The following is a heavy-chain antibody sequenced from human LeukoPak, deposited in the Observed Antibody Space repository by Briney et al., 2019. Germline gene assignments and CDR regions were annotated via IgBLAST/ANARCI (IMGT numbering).Heavy chain of an antibody. J-gene: IGHJ5*02. Sequence: GGPLRLSCAASGFTVSSNYMSWVRQAPGKGLEWVSVIYSGGSTYYADSVKGRFTISRDNSKNTLYLQMNSLRAEDTAVYYCARVGQVSWMSGWFDPWGQGTLVTVSS. D-gene: IGHD6-13*01. CDR1: GFTVSSNY. V-gene: IGHV3-66*01. CDR3: ARVGQVSWMSGWFDP. CDR2: IYSGGST.